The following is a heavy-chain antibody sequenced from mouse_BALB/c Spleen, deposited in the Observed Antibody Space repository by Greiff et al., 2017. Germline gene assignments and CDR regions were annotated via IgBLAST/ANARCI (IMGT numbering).Heavy chain of an antibody. Sequence: EVQLVESGPSLVKPSQTLSLTCSVTGDSITSGYWNWIRKFPGNKLEYMGYISYSGSTYYNPSLKSRISITRDTSKNQYYLQLNSVTTEDTATYYCARRFYYGYDGFAYWGQGTLVTVSA. J-gene: IGHJ3*01. CDR2: ISYSGST. CDR3: ARRFYYGYDGFAY. D-gene: IGHD2-2*01. CDR1: GDSITSGY. V-gene: IGHV3-8*02.